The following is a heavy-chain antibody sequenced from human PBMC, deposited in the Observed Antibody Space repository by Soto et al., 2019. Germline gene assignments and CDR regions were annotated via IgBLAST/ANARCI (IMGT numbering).Heavy chain of an antibody. D-gene: IGHD3-10*01. J-gene: IGHJ4*02. CDR2: ISYDGSNK. CDR1: GFTFSSYG. V-gene: IGHV3-30*18. Sequence: GGSLRLSCAASGFTFSSYGMHWVRQAPGKGLEWVAVISYDGSNKYYADSVKGRFTISRDNSKNTLYLQMNSLRAEDTAVYYCAKEGWFGPFDYWGQGTLVTVSS. CDR3: AKEGWFGPFDY.